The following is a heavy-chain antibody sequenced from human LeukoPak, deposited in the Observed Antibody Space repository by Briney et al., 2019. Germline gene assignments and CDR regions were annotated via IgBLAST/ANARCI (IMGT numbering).Heavy chain of an antibody. J-gene: IGHJ4*02. CDR2: IKSDGGTT. CDR1: GFTFNNAW. V-gene: IGHV3-15*01. CDR3: TVGGHDSSGYYVGLVS. Sequence: GGSLRLSCAASGFTFNNAWMSWVRQAPGKGLEWIGRIKSDGGTTDYAAPVKGRFTISRDDSKNTLYLQMNSLKTEDTAVYYCTVGGHDSSGYYVGLVSWGQGTLVTVSS. D-gene: IGHD3-22*01.